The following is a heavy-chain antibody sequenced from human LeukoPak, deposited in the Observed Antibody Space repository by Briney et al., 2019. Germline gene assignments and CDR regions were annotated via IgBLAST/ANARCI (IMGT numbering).Heavy chain of an antibody. D-gene: IGHD3-3*01. CDR1: GFTFSNFG. CDR2: IRSKSRYI. Sequence: GGSLRLSCAASGFTFSNFGMNWVRQAPGKGLEWVSSIRSKSRYIYYADSVKGRFTISRDNAKNSLYLKMNSLRAEDSAVYFCTRKYYDFWSGFYTADYYFDYWGQGTLVTVSS. J-gene: IGHJ4*02. V-gene: IGHV3-21*01. CDR3: TRKYYDFWSGFYTADYYFDY.